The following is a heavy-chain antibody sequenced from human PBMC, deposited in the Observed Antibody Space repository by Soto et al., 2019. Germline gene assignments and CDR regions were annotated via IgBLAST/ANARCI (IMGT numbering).Heavy chain of an antibody. CDR3: ARLLPKYYYDSSGYYSFDY. D-gene: IGHD3-22*01. Sequence: ASVKVSCKASGGTFSSYAISWVRQAPGQGLEWMGGIIPIFGTANYAQKFQGRVTITADESTSTAYMELSSLRSEDTAVYYCARLLPKYYYDSSGYYSFDYWGQGTLVTVSS. CDR1: GGTFSSYA. V-gene: IGHV1-69*13. CDR2: IIPIFGTA. J-gene: IGHJ4*02.